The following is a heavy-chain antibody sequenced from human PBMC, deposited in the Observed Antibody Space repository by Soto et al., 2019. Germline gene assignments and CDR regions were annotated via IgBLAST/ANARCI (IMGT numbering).Heavy chain of an antibody. J-gene: IGHJ4*02. D-gene: IGHD3-16*01. CDR1: GDSVSNDNYY. CDR2: IYYGGTT. Sequence: SETLSLTCAVSGDSVSNDNYYWSWIRQPPGKGLEWIGYIYYGGTTNYNSYLKSRLSLSVDMSENQFSLKLASVTAADTAVYFCARSQRGRTAFSFDYWGQGALVTVSS. CDR3: ARSQRGRTAFSFDY. V-gene: IGHV4-61*01.